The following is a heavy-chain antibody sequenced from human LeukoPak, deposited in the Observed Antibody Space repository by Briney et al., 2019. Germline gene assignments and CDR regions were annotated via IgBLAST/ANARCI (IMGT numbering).Heavy chain of an antibody. Sequence: GASVKVSCKASGGTFSSYAISWVRQAPGQGLEWMGGIIPIFGTANYAQKFQGRVTITADESTSTAYMELSSLRSEDTAVYYCARASSAGYCSSTSCYYFDYWGQGTLVTVSS. D-gene: IGHD2-2*01. CDR3: ARASSAGYCSSTSCYYFDY. CDR1: GGTFSSYA. J-gene: IGHJ4*02. V-gene: IGHV1-69*13. CDR2: IIPIFGTA.